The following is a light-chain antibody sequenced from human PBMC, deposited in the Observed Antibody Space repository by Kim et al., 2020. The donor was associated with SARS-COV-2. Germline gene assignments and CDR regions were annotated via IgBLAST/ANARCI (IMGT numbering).Light chain of an antibody. CDR3: NSRDSSGNHYV. J-gene: IGLJ1*01. V-gene: IGLV3-19*01. Sequence: SSELTQDPAVSVALGQTVRITCQGDILRSYYASWYQQKPGQAPVLVIYGKNNRLSGIPDRFSGSSSGNTASLTITGAQAEDEADYYCNSRDSSGNHYVFGTGTKVTVL. CDR2: GKN. CDR1: ILRSYY.